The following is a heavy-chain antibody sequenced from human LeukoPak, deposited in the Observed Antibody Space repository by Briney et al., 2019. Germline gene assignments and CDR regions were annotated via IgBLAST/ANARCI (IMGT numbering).Heavy chain of an antibody. D-gene: IGHD3-22*01. CDR2: INHSGST. CDR3: ARRLLNYYDSSGYYTD. CDR1: GGSFSGYY. Sequence: PSETLSLTCAVYGGSFSGYYRSWIRQPPGKGLEWIGEINHSGSTNYNPSLKSRVTISVDTSKNQFSLKLSSVTAADTAVYYCARRLLNYYDSSGYYTDWGQGTLVTVSS. V-gene: IGHV4-34*01. J-gene: IGHJ4*02.